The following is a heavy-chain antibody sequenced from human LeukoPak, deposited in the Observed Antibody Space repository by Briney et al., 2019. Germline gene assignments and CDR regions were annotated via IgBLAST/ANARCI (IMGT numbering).Heavy chain of an antibody. Sequence: SETLSLTCTVSGGSISSYYWSWIRQPAGKGLEWIGRMHTSESTNYNPSFKSRATMSVDPSKTHLSLRLTSVTAADTAVYHCARGERRHYYGMDVWGQGTAVTVSS. J-gene: IGHJ6*02. D-gene: IGHD1-26*01. CDR1: GGSISSYY. CDR2: MHTSEST. V-gene: IGHV4-4*07. CDR3: ARGERRHYYGMDV.